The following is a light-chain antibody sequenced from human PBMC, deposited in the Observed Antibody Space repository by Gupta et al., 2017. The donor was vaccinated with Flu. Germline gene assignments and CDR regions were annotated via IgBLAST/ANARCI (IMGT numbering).Light chain of an antibody. CDR3: QQYVSELLAYT. J-gene: IGKJ2*01. V-gene: IGKV3-20*01. CDR1: QTVARSY. Sequence: EPVLTQSPGILSLSPGERATLSCRASQTVARSYLAWYQQKPGQAPRLLIYGASSRATGVPDRFSGSGSGTDFTLTISRLEPEDFAVYYCQQYVSELLAYTFGQGTKLEIK. CDR2: GAS.